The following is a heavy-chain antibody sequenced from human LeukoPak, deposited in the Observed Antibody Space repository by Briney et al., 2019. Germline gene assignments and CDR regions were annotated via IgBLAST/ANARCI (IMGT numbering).Heavy chain of an antibody. CDR2: INHSGST. D-gene: IGHD1-1*01. CDR1: GGSFSGYY. V-gene: IGHV4-34*01. Sequence: PSETLSLTCAVYGGSFSGYYWSWIRQPPGKGLEWIGEINHSGSTNYNPSLKSRVTISVDTSKNQFSLKLSSVTAADTAVYYCARGPSRTGIDSIEIGYFDYWGQGTLVTVSS. J-gene: IGHJ4*02. CDR3: ARGPSRTGIDSIEIGYFDY.